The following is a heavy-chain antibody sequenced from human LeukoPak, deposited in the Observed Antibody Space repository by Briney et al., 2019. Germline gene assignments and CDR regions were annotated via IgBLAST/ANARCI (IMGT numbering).Heavy chain of an antibody. V-gene: IGHV1-2*02. Sequence: ASVKVSCKASGYTLTGYYMHWVRQAPGQGLGWMGWISPNSGGTNYAQNFQGRVTMTRDTSTSTAYMELSRLRSDDTAVYYCAREYYDSSGYYSYYFDYWGQGTLVTVSS. D-gene: IGHD3-22*01. J-gene: IGHJ4*02. CDR2: ISPNSGGT. CDR3: AREYYDSSGYYSYYFDY. CDR1: GYTLTGYY.